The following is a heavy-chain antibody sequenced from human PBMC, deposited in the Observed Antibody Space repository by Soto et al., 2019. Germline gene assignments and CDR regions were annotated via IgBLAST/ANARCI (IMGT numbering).Heavy chain of an antibody. CDR1: GFTFGSYP. V-gene: IGHV3-64*01. CDR2: ISTNGDST. D-gene: IGHD2-2*01. J-gene: IGHJ4*02. CDR3: AREGVSRASWVFDY. Sequence: EVQLVESGGGLVQPGGSLRLSCAASGFTFGSYPMHWVRQAPGKGLEYVSAISTNGDSTFYANSVKGRFTISRDNSKNTLYLQMGRLRAEDLGVYYCAREGVSRASWVFDYWCQGTLVTASS.